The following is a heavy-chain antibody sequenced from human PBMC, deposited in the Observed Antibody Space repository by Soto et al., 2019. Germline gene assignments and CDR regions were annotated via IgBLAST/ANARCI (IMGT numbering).Heavy chain of an antibody. Sequence: QVQLVESGGGVVQPGRSLRLSCAASGFTFSSYAMHWVRQAPGKGLEWVAVISYDGSNKYYADSVKGRFTISRDNSKNTLYLPINSLRAEETAVYYCASGHDSCCYSPFDYWGQGNLGNVSS. J-gene: IGHJ4*02. CDR3: ASGHDSCCYSPFDY. D-gene: IGHD2-21*01. CDR1: GFTFSSYA. V-gene: IGHV3-30-3*01. CDR2: ISYDGSNK.